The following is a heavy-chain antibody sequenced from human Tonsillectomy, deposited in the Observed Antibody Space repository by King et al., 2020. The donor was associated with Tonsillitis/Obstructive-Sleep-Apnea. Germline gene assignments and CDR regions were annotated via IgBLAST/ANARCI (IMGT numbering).Heavy chain of an antibody. V-gene: IGHV1-69*10. CDR2: IIPILDIA. J-gene: IGHJ6*03. D-gene: IGHD3-3*01. CDR1: GGTFNSYV. CDR3: ARDRDKYDEDNYYMDV. Sequence: VQLVESGAEVKMPGSSVKVSCKASGGTFNSYVLSWVRQAPGQGLEWMGGIIPILDIANYAQKFQGRVTITADKSTSTAYMELSSLRSEDTAMYYCARDRDKYDEDNYYMDVWGKGTKVTVSS.